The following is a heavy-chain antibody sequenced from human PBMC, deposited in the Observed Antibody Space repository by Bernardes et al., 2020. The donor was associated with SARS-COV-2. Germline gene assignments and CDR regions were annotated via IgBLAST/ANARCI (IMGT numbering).Heavy chain of an antibody. D-gene: IGHD2-2*01. CDR1: GFTLSSYC. Sequence: RGSLRPSCAASGFTLSSYCMGWVRQAPGKGLEWVASMKAEGGEKYYVDSVTGRFTVSRDNAKNSLYLQMNSLRAEDTAVYYCARGPATTAATSWFDPWGQGTLVTVSS. CDR3: ARGPATTAATSWFDP. J-gene: IGHJ5*02. CDR2: MKAEGGEK. V-gene: IGHV3-7*01.